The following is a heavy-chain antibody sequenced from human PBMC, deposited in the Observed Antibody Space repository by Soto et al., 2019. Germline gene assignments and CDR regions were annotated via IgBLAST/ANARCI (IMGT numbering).Heavy chain of an antibody. CDR3: ARVNVGAHPRGSRYYYYGMDV. CDR2: IYTSGST. D-gene: IGHD1-26*01. CDR1: GGSISSYY. V-gene: IGHV4-4*07. Sequence: SETLSLTCTVSGGSISSYYWSWIRQPAGKGLEWIGRIYTSGSTNYNPSLKSRVTMSVDTSKNQFSLKLSSVTAADTAVYYCARVNVGAHPRGSRYYYYGMDVWGQGTTVTVSS. J-gene: IGHJ6*02.